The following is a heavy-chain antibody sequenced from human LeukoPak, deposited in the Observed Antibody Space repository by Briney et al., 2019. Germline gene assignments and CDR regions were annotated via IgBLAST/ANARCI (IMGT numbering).Heavy chain of an antibody. D-gene: IGHD6-13*01. J-gene: IGHJ6*02. Sequence: PGGSLRLSCAASGFTFSSYWMHWVRQAPGKGLVWVSRINSDGSSTSYADSVKGRFTISRDNAKNTLYLQMNSLRAEDTAVYYCAKGMNSSSWYSFWNHYYYYGMDVWGQGTTVTVSS. V-gene: IGHV3-74*01. CDR3: AKGMNSSSWYSFWNHYYYYGMDV. CDR1: GFTFSSYW. CDR2: INSDGSST.